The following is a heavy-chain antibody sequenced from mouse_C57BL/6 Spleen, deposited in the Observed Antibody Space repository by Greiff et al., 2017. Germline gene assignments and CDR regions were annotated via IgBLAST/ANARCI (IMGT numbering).Heavy chain of an antibody. CDR2: IDPSDSYT. D-gene: IGHD1-1*01. V-gene: IGHV1-50*01. CDR1: GYTFTSYW. CDR3: ARWGFYYYGSSYGGDWYFDV. J-gene: IGHJ1*03. Sequence: QVQLKQPGAELVKPGASVKLSCKASGYTFTSYWMQWVKQRPGQGLEWIGEIDPSDSYTNYNQKFKGKATLTVDTSSSTAYMQLSSLTSEDSAVYYCARWGFYYYGSSYGGDWYFDVWGTGTTVTVSS.